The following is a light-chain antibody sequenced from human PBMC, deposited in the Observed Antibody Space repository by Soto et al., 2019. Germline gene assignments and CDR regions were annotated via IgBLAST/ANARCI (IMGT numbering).Light chain of an antibody. CDR2: DAS. V-gene: IGKV3-11*01. CDR3: QQRSDSIT. J-gene: IGKJ5*01. CDR1: HSVTTH. Sequence: EIVMTQSPDTLSSSTGERATLSCWASHSVTTHLAWFQQRPGQTPRLLIYDASTRAPGIPARFSGRGSGADFTLTISSLEPEDFAVYYCQQRSDSITFGQGTRLEI.